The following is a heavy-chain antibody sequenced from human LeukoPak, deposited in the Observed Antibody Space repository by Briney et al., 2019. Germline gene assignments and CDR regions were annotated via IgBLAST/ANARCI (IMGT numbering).Heavy chain of an antibody. CDR1: GGSISSYY. V-gene: IGHV4-59*01. J-gene: IGHJ3*02. D-gene: IGHD3-10*01. CDR2: IYYSGST. CDR3: ARGGLWFGEFQHDAFDI. Sequence: SETLSLTCTVSGGSISSYYWSWIRQPPGKGLEWIGYIYYSGSTNYNPSLKSRVTISVDTSKNQFSLKLSSVTAADTAVYYCARGGLWFGEFQHDAFDIWGQGTTVTVSS.